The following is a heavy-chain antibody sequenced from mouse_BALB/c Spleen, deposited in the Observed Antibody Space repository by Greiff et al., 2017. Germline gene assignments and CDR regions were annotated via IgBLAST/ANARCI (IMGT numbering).Heavy chain of an antibody. CDR2: INPNNGGT. CDR3: ARLYDGYPAWFAY. V-gene: IGHV1-18*01. Sequence: EVQLQQSGPELVKPGASVKIPCKASGYTFTDYNMDWVKQSHGKSLEWIGDINPNNGGTIYNQKFKGKATLTVDKSSSTAYMELRSLTSEDTAVYYCARLYDGYPAWFAYWGQGTLVTVSA. CDR1: GYTFTDYN. J-gene: IGHJ3*01. D-gene: IGHD2-3*01.